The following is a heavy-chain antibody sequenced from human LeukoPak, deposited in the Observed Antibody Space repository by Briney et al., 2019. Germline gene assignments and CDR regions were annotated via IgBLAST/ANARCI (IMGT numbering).Heavy chain of an antibody. CDR3: ARKWELRPHDDWFDP. CDR1: GFTFSDYY. Sequence: PGGSLRLSCAASGFTFSDYYMSWVRQAPGKGLEWVSYISSSGSTIYYADSVKGRFTISRDNAKTSLYLQMNSLRAEDTAVYYCARKWELRPHDDWFDPWGQGTLVTVSS. CDR2: ISSSGSTI. J-gene: IGHJ5*02. V-gene: IGHV3-11*01. D-gene: IGHD1-26*01.